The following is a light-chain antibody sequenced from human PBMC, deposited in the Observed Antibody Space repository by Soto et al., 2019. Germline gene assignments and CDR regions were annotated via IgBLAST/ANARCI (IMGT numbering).Light chain of an antibody. CDR3: QSYAGSNTYV. V-gene: IGLV1-40*01. CDR1: SSNIGAGYD. Sequence: QSVLTQPPSVSGAPGQRVTISCTGSSSNIGAGYDVHWYQQLPGTAPKLLIYGNGNRPSGVPDRFSGSKSGTSASLAITGLQAEDEADYYCQSYAGSNTYVFGSGTKVTVL. CDR2: GNG. J-gene: IGLJ1*01.